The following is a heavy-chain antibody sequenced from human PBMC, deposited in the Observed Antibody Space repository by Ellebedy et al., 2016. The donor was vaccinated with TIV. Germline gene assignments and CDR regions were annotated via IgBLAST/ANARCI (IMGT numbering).Heavy chain of an antibody. CDR3: ARDTRFIDHQHNWFDP. Sequence: GGSLRLSCAASGFTFSDFYTIWIRQAPGKGLEWVSYISSGGSNKYYADSVKGRFTISRDNAKNSLYLQMNSLRAEDAAVYYCARDTRFIDHQHNWFDPWGQGTLVTVSS. J-gene: IGHJ5*02. CDR1: GFTFSDFY. V-gene: IGHV3-11*01. CDR2: ISSGGSNK. D-gene: IGHD2-2*01.